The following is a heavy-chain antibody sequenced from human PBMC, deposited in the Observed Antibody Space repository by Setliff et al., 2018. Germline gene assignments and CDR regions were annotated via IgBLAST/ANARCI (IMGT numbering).Heavy chain of an antibody. V-gene: IGHV1-2*02. CDR2: INPHSGGP. D-gene: IGHD5-18*01. J-gene: IGHJ3*02. CDR1: GYTFTGYY. CDR3: ARGGYSYGYDHGFDI. Sequence: ASVKVSCKASGYTFTGYYIHWVRQAPGQGLEWMGWINPHSGGPNVPQTFQGRVTMTIDTPTSTAYMELRSLRSDDTAVYYCARGGYSYGYDHGFDIWGQGTMVTVSS.